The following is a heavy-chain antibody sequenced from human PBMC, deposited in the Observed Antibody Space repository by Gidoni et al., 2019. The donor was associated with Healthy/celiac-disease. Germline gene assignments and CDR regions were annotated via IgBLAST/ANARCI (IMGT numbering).Heavy chain of an antibody. D-gene: IGHD5-18*01. CDR1: GITCEDYA. CDR2: ISWNSGSL. J-gene: IGHJ4*02. CDR3: AKDTKGYSYGDYFDY. Sequence: EVQLVESGGGLVQPGRSLRRSWAASGITCEDYAMHWVRQAPGKGLEWVSGISWNSGSLGYADSVKGRFTISRDNAKNSLYLQMNSLRAEDTALYYCAKDTKGYSYGDYFDYWGQGTLVTVSS. V-gene: IGHV3-9*01.